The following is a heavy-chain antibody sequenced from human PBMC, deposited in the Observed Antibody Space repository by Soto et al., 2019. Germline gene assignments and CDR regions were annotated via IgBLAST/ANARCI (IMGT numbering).Heavy chain of an antibody. CDR3: VSFPFYDYVWGSYRALRY. Sequence: QVQLVQSGAEVKKPGASVKVSCKASGYTFTSYGISWVRQAPGQGLEWMGWISAYNGNTNYAQKLQGRVTVTTDTSTSTAYMELRSLRSDDTAVYYCVSFPFYDYVWGSYRALRYWGQGTLVTVSS. D-gene: IGHD3-16*02. CDR2: ISAYNGNT. V-gene: IGHV1-18*01. J-gene: IGHJ4*02. CDR1: GYTFTSYG.